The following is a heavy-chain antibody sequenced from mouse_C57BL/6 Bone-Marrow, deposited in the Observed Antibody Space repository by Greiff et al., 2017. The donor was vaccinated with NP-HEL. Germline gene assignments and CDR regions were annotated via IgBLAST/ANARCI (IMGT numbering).Heavy chain of an antibody. CDR1: GYTFTDYE. V-gene: IGHV1-15*01. Sequence: VQLQQSGAELVRPGASVTLSCKASGYTFTDYEMHWVKQTPVHGLEWIGAIDPETGGTAYNQKFKGKAILTADKSSSTAYMELRSLTSEDSAVYYCTNYYGSSPLGWGQGTTLTVSS. D-gene: IGHD1-1*01. CDR2: IDPETGGT. J-gene: IGHJ2*01. CDR3: TNYYGSSPLG.